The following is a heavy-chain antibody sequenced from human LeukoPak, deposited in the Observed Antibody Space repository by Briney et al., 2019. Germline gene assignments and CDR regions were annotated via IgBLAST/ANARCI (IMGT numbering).Heavy chain of an antibody. J-gene: IGHJ4*02. CDR3: AKVRTGEWLSAYSDY. Sequence: GGSLRLSCAASGFTFSSYAMSWVRQAPGKGLEWVSAISGSGGSTYYADSVKGRFTISRDNSKSTLYLQMNSLRAEDTAVYYCAKVRTGEWLSAYSDYWGQGTLVTVSS. CDR1: GFTFSSYA. D-gene: IGHD3-3*01. V-gene: IGHV3-23*01. CDR2: ISGSGGST.